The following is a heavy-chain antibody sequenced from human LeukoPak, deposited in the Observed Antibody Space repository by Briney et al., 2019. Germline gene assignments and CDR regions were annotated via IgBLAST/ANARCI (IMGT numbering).Heavy chain of an antibody. J-gene: IGHJ1*01. CDR2: IYHSGST. V-gene: IGHV4-59*01. D-gene: IGHD6-6*01. Sequence: PSETLSLTCIVSGGSISTYYWNWIRQPPGKGLEWIGYIYHSGSTNYNPSLQSRVTISVDTSKNQFSPNLNSVTAADTAVYYCARGGAARLHFQNWGQGTLVTVSS. CDR3: ARGGAARLHFQN. CDR1: GGSISTYY.